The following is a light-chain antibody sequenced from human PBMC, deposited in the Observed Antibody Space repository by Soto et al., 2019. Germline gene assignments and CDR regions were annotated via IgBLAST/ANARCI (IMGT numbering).Light chain of an antibody. CDR2: QIS. J-gene: IGKJ1*01. Sequence: DVVLTQTPLSSPVTLGQPASISCRSSQSLVYSDGNTYLSWLQQRPGQPPRLLIYQISNRFSGVPDRVSGSGAGTDFTMKISRVEAEDVGVYYCMQFAHFPRTFGQGT. CDR1: QSLVYSDGNTY. CDR3: MQFAHFPRT. V-gene: IGKV2-24*01.